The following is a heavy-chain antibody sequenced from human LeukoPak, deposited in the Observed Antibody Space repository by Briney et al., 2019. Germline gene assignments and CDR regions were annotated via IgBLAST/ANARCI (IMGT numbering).Heavy chain of an antibody. CDR1: GFTFSSYG. J-gene: IGHJ4*02. Sequence: GGSLRLSCAASGFTFSSYGMHWVRQAPGKGLEWVAFIRYDGSNKYYADSVKGRFTISRDNSKNTLYLQMNSLRAKDTAVYYCAKNYYGSGSYYFDYWGQGTLVTVSS. CDR3: AKNYYGSGSYYFDY. D-gene: IGHD3-10*01. CDR2: IRYDGSNK. V-gene: IGHV3-30*02.